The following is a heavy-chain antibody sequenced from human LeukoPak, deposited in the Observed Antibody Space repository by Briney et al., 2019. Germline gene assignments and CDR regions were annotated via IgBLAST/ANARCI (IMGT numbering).Heavy chain of an antibody. Sequence: SETLSLTCAVYGGFFSGYYWSWIRQPPGKGLEWIGEINHSGSTNYNPSLKSRVTISVDTSKNQFSLKLSSVTAADAAVYYCARVGLSSGWYGDYWGQGTLVTVSS. CDR2: INHSGST. V-gene: IGHV4-34*01. CDR1: GGFFSGYY. CDR3: ARVGLSSGWYGDY. D-gene: IGHD6-19*01. J-gene: IGHJ4*02.